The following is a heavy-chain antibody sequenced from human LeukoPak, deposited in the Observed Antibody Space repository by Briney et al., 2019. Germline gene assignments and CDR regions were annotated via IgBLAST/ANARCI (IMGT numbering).Heavy chain of an antibody. V-gene: IGHV1-69*05. D-gene: IGHD2-2*01. CDR1: GGTFSSYA. CDR2: IIPIFGTA. CDR3: ARAGNAAITAFET. J-gene: IGHJ5*02. Sequence: SVKVSCKASGGTFSSYAISWVRQAPGQGLEWMGGIIPIFGTANYAQKFQGRVTITTDESTSTAYMELSSLRSEDTAVYYCARAGNAAITAFETWGQGTLVTVSS.